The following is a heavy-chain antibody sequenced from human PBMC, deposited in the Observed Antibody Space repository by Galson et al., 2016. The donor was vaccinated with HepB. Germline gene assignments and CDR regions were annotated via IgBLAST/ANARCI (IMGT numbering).Heavy chain of an antibody. CDR3: TGTPWLYYYYSGLDV. CDR2: IKQDESEE. D-gene: IGHD1-1*01. V-gene: IGHV3-7*03. CDR1: GFTFSSYW. J-gene: IGHJ6*02. Sequence: SLRLSCAASGFTFSSYWMNWVRQAPGKGLEWVANIKQDESEENYVDSVKGRFTISRDNAKKSVYLQMNRLRVEDTAVYYCTGTPWLYYYYSGLDVWGQGTTVTVSS.